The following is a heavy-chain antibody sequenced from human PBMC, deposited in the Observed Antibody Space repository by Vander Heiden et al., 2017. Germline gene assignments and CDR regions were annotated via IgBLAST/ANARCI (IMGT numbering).Heavy chain of an antibody. D-gene: IGHD6-19*01. V-gene: IGHV3-74*01. CDR3: TRDSGYSSGAGH. Sequence: EVQLVESGGGLVQPGGSLRLSCAASGFTFSDYWMHWVRQAPGKGLAWVSRIKTDGTATNYADSVRGRFTISRDNAKNTVSLQMENLRAEDTAVYYCTRDSGYSSGAGHWGQGTLVTVSS. J-gene: IGHJ4*02. CDR2: IKTDGTAT. CDR1: GFTFSDYW.